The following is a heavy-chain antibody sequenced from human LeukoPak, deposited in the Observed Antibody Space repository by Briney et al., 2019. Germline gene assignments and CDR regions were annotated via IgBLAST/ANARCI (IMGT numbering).Heavy chain of an antibody. V-gene: IGHV3-48*03. J-gene: IGHJ4*02. CDR1: GFTFSSYE. CDR2: ISSSGSTI. Sequence: PGGSLRLSCAASGFTFSSYEMNWVRQAPGKGLEWVSYISSSGSTIYYADSVKGRFTISRDSAKNSLYLQMNSLRAEDTAVYYCARLTIVAVAGFDYWGQGTLVTVSS. D-gene: IGHD6-19*01. CDR3: ARLTIVAVAGFDY.